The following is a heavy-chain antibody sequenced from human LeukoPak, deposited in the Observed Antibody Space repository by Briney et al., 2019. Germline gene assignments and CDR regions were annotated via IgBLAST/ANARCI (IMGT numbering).Heavy chain of an antibody. D-gene: IGHD2-21*02. Sequence: SETLSLTCTVSGGSISGYYWSWIRQPAGEGLEWIGRLFSDGGATYNPSLKSRVTMSVDTSKNQFSLKLSSVTAADTAVYYCAREGGDFDAFDIWGQGTMVTVSS. CDR2: LFSDGGA. CDR1: GGSISGYY. V-gene: IGHV4-4*07. CDR3: AREGGDFDAFDI. J-gene: IGHJ3*02.